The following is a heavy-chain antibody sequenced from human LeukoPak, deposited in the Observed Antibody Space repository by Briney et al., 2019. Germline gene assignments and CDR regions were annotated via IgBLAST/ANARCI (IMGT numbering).Heavy chain of an antibody. CDR1: GFTFNSYA. Sequence: GGSLRLSCAASGFTFNSYAMSWVRQAPGKGLEWVSAISASGGSTYYADSVKGRFTISRDNSKNTLYLQMNSLRAEDTAVYYCARAVYSGSYLGYWGQGTLVTVSS. J-gene: IGHJ4*02. CDR2: ISASGGST. D-gene: IGHD1-26*01. V-gene: IGHV3-23*01. CDR3: ARAVYSGSYLGY.